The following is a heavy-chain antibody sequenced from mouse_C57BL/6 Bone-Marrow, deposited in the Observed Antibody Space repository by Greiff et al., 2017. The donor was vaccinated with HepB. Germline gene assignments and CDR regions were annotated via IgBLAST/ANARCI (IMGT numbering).Heavy chain of an antibody. J-gene: IGHJ2*01. V-gene: IGHV1-55*01. CDR2: IYPGSGST. Sequence: VQLQQPGAELVKPGASVKMSCKASGYTFTSYWITWVKQRPGQGLEWIGDIYPGSGSTNYNEKFKSKATLTVDTSSSTAYMQLSSLTSEDSAVYYSAREESRYYGSSYYFDYWGQGTTLTVSS. D-gene: IGHD1-1*01. CDR1: GYTFTSYW. CDR3: AREESRYYGSSYYFDY.